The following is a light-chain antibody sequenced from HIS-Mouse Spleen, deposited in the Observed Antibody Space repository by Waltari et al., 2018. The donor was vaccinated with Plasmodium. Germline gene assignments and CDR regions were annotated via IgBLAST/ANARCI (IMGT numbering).Light chain of an antibody. Sequence: SYELPQPPSVSVSPGQTARITCSGDALPKNYAYWYQPKSGQAPVLGIYEDSKRPSGIPERFSGSSSGTMATLTISGAQVEDEADYYCYSTDSSGNHRVFGGGTKLTVL. CDR2: EDS. CDR1: ALPKNY. CDR3: YSTDSSGNHRV. J-gene: IGLJ3*02. V-gene: IGLV3-10*01.